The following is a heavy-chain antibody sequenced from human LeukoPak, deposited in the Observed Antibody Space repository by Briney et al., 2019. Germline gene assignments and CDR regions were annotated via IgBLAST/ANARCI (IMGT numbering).Heavy chain of an antibody. CDR1: GFTFSSYA. CDR3: ARDKDGDLDY. V-gene: IGHV3-30*04. CDR2: ISYDGSNK. D-gene: IGHD4-17*01. J-gene: IGHJ4*02. Sequence: PGGSLRLSCAASGFTFSSYAMHWVRQAPGKGLEWVAVISYDGSNKYYADSVKGRFTISRDNSKNTLYLQMNSLRAEDTAVYYCARDKDGDLDYWGQGTLVTVSS.